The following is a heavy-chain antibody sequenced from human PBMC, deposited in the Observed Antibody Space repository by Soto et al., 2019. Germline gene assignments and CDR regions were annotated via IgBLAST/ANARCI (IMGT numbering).Heavy chain of an antibody. CDR3: AKGEAVVGTEFDS. D-gene: IGHD6-13*01. J-gene: IGHJ4*02. V-gene: IGHV3-23*01. Sequence: EVQLLESGGDLVQPGGSLRLSCAASGFTFSSYVMSWVRQAPGKGLEWVSAISGGGADTYHADSVKGRFTISRDNSKNTLFLQMSSLRVEDTAIYYCAKGEAVVGTEFDSWGLGTLVTVSS. CDR2: ISGGGADT. CDR1: GFTFSSYV.